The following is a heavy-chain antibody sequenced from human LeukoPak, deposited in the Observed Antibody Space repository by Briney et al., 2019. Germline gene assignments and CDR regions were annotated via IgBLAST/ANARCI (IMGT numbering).Heavy chain of an antibody. D-gene: IGHD6-13*01. CDR1: GCTFSSYA. Sequence: GGSLRLSCAASGCTFSSYAMSWVRQAPGKGLEWVAAISGSGGSTYYADSVKGRFTISRDNSKNTLYLQMNSLRAEDTAVYYCAKGSVQYSSSWYYFDYWGQGTLVTVSS. J-gene: IGHJ4*02. CDR2: ISGSGGST. V-gene: IGHV3-23*01. CDR3: AKGSVQYSSSWYYFDY.